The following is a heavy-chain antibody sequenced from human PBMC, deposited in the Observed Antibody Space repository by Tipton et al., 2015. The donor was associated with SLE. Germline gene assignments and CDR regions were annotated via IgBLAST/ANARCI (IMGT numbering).Heavy chain of an antibody. CDR2: IYYSGST. D-gene: IGHD1-1*01. J-gene: IGHJ3*02. CDR3: ARAGSPGDAFDI. CDR1: GGSISSYY. Sequence: TLSLTCTVSGGSISSYYWSWIRQSPGKGLEWIGYIYYSGSTNYNPSLKSRVTISLDTSKNQFSLTLSSVTAADTAVYYCARAGSPGDAFDIWGQGTMVTVSS. V-gene: IGHV4-59*08.